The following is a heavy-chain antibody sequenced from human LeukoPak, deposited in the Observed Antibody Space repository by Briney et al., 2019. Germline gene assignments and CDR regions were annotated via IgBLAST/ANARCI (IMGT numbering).Heavy chain of an antibody. D-gene: IGHD1-7*01. J-gene: IGHJ3*02. V-gene: IGHV3-23*01. CDR1: GFTFSSYA. CDR2: ISSSGGTT. CDR3: AKDRNYDFTVDAFDI. Sequence: PGGSLRLSCTASGFTFSSYAMSWVRQAPGKGLEWVSTISSSGGTTYYSDSVKGRFTMSRDNSKNTLNLQMNSLRAEDTAVYYCAKDRNYDFTVDAFDIWGQGTLVTVSS.